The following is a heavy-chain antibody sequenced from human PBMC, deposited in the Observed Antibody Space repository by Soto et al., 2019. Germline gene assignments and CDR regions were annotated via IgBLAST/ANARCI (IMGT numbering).Heavy chain of an antibody. V-gene: IGHV3-30*18. D-gene: IGHD3-3*01. CDR2: ISYDGSNK. CDR3: AKDRLRITIFGVVIPPHICWFDP. CDR1: GFTFSSYG. Sequence: PGGSLRLSCAASGFTFSSYGMHWVRQAPGKGLEWVAVISYDGSNKYYADSVKGRFTISRDNSKNTLYLQMNSLRAEDTAVYYCAKDRLRITIFGVVIPPHICWFDPWGQGTLVTVSS. J-gene: IGHJ5*02.